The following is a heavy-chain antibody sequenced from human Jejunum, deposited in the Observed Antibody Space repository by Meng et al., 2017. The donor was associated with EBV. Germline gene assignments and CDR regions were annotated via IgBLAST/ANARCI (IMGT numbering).Heavy chain of an antibody. CDR2: ISYDGSYE. V-gene: IGHV3-30*04. CDR3: VRDVLGYSAY. J-gene: IGHJ4*02. D-gene: IGHD2-15*01. Sequence: QVQLVESGGGGVQLGRSMRLSCAVSGFTFSRKSMHWVRQAPGKGLEWVAVISYDGSYEHHADSVKGRFTISRDNSKNTLYLQLNSLRAEDTAVYYCVRDVLGYSAYWGQGTLVTVSS. CDR1: GFTFSRKS.